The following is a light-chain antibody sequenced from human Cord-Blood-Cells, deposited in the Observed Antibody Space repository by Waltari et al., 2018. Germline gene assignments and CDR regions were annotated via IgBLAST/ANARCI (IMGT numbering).Light chain of an antibody. V-gene: IGLV2-23*01. Sequence: QSALTQPASVSGSPGQAITISCTGTSSAVGSYNLVSWYQQHPGKAPKLMIYEGSKRPSGVSNRCSGSKSGNRASVTISGLQAEDEGDDYCCSYAGSSNVVFGGGTKLTVL. J-gene: IGLJ2*01. CDR2: EGS. CDR3: CSYAGSSNVV. CDR1: SSAVGSYNL.